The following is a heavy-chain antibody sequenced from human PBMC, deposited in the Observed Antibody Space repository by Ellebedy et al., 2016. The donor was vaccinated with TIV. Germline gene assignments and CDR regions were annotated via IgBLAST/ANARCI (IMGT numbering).Heavy chain of an antibody. CDR2: IYNSGGT. CDR3: ARRGVGDGFIDY. D-gene: IGHD3-16*01. CDR1: GGSISSYY. Sequence: MPSETLSLTCTVSGGSISSYYWNWIRQPPGKGLEWIGYIYNSGGTNYNPSLKSRVTISVDTSKNQFSLKLTSVTAADTAVDYCARRGVGDGFIDYWGQGTLVTVSS. J-gene: IGHJ4*02. V-gene: IGHV4-59*08.